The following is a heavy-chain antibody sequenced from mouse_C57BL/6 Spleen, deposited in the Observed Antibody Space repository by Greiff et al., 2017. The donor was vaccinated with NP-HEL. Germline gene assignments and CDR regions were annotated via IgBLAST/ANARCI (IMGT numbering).Heavy chain of an antibody. J-gene: IGHJ2*01. CDR1: GFSFTGYY. V-gene: IGHV1-43*01. CDR2: INPRTGGN. D-gene: IGHD1-1*01. CDR3: ARGDGSSDFDY. Sequence: EVQLQQSGPELVKPGASVKISCKASGFSFTGYYMHWVRQSSEKSLEWIGEINPRTGGNSYNQKFKGKATLTVDKSSCTAYMQLKSLTSEDSAVYYGARGDGSSDFDYWGQGTTLTVSS.